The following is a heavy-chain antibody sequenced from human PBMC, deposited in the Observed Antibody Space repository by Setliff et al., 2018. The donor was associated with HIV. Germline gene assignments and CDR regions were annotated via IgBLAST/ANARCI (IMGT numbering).Heavy chain of an antibody. Sequence: GGSLRLSCAASGFTFSNAWMSWVRQAPGRGLEWVSSISIGSGGAIDYADSVQGRFTISRDNSKNSLYLQMNSLRVEDTAVYYCARDYLYYNLYNGSPVYGMDVWGQGTTVTV. CDR1: GFTFSNAW. CDR3: ARDYLYYNLYNGSPVYGMDV. J-gene: IGHJ6*02. V-gene: IGHV3-21*01. CDR2: ISIGSGGAI. D-gene: IGHD3-3*01.